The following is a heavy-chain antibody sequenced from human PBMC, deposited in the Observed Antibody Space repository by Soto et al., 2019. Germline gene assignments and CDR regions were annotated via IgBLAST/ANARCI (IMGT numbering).Heavy chain of an antibody. J-gene: IGHJ3*02. Sequence: QMHLQESGSGLVKPSQTLSLTCAVSGGSLSSSAYSWSWIRQPPGKGLEWIGFIYQSGSTYYNPSLQSRVSMSLGRPKKQLSLKLSSVTAADTAVYYCAIELLFYDIDGFSWDDAFDIWGQGTMVTVSS. CDR2: IYQSGST. CDR3: AIELLFYDIDGFSWDDAFDI. CDR1: GGSLSSSAYS. D-gene: IGHD3-10*01. V-gene: IGHV4-30-2*01.